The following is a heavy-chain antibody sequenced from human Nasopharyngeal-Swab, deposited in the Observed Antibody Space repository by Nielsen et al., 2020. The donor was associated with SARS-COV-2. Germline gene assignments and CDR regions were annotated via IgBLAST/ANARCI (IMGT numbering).Heavy chain of an antibody. CDR3: ARGGVGAVGGALDY. Sequence: ASVTVSCKASGYTFTSYDINWVRQATGQELEWMGWMNPNSGNTGYAQKFQGRVTMTRNTSIRTAYMELSSLRSEDTAVYYCARGGVGAVGGALDYWGQGTQVTVSS. D-gene: IGHD1-26*01. CDR1: GYTFTSYD. CDR2: MNPNSGNT. V-gene: IGHV1-8*01. J-gene: IGHJ4*02.